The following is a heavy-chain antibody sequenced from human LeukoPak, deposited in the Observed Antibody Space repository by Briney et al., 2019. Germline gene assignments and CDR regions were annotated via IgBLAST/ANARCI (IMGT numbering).Heavy chain of an antibody. CDR2: LSAYNGNT. CDR1: GYTFTSYG. V-gene: IGHV1-18*01. Sequence: ASVKVSCKASGYTFTSYGIRWVPQAPGQGLEWMGWLSAYNGNTNYAQKLQGRVTMTTDTSTSTAYMELRSLRSDDTAVYYCARGGPTVTLLGDFDYWGQGTLVTVSS. J-gene: IGHJ4*02. CDR3: ARGGPTVTLLGDFDY. D-gene: IGHD4-17*01.